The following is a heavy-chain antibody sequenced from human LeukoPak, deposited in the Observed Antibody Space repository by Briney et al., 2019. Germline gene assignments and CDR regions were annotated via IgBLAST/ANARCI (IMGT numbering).Heavy chain of an antibody. CDR3: ARGMATTETFDY. D-gene: IGHD5-24*01. Sequence: GGSLRLSCAASGFDFNNYVMHWVRQAPGKGLEWVAVISYDGGNIYYSDSVKGRFTISRDNSKNTLYVQMSSLRPEDTAVYYCARGMATTETFDYWGQGTLVTVSS. CDR2: ISYDGGNI. V-gene: IGHV3-30-3*01. CDR1: GFDFNNYV. J-gene: IGHJ4*02.